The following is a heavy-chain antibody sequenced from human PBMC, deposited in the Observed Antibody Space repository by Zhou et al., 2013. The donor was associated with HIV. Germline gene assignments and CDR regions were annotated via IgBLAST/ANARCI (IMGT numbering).Heavy chain of an antibody. V-gene: IGHV1-69*13. CDR3: ARIGYCSSTSCLRNWYFDL. CDR2: IIPIFGTA. J-gene: IGHJ2*01. Sequence: QVQLVQSGAEVKKPGSSVKVSCKASGGTFSSYAISWVRQAPGQGLEWMGRIIPIFGTANYAQKFQGRVTITADESTSTAYMELSSLRSEDTAVYYCARIGYCSSTSCLRNWYFDLWGLAPWSLSPQ. D-gene: IGHD2-2*01. CDR1: GGTFSSYA.